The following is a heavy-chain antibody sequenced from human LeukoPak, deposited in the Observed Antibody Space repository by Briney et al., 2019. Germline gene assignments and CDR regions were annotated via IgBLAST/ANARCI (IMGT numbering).Heavy chain of an antibody. D-gene: IGHD2-2*01. V-gene: IGHV3-30*04. CDR1: GFTFSSYA. Sequence: GGSLRLSCAASGFTFSSYAMHWVRQAPGKGLEWVAVISYDGSNKYYADSVKGRFTISRDNSKNTLYLQMNSLRAEDTAVYYCAKGLVPAAMAEYFDYWGQGTLVTVSS. CDR2: ISYDGSNK. J-gene: IGHJ4*02. CDR3: AKGLVPAAMAEYFDY.